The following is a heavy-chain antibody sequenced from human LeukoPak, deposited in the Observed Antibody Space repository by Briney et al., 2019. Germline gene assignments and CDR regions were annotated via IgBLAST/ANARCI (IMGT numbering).Heavy chain of an antibody. CDR1: GGSISSYF. D-gene: IGHD1-1*01. J-gene: IGHJ6*03. V-gene: IGHV4-4*07. CDR2: IYTSGST. Sequence: SETLSLTCSVSGGSISSYFWSWIRQPAGKGLEWIGRIYTSGSTNYNPSLKSRVTMSVDTSKKQFSLKLSSVTAADTAVYYCARIGLDERQYYYSYYMDVWGKGTTVTVSS. CDR3: ARIGLDERQYYYSYYMDV.